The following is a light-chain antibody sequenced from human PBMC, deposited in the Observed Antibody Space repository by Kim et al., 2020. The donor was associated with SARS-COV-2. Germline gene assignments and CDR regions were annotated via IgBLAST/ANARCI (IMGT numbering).Light chain of an antibody. CDR1: QSISSW. CDR2: KAS. Sequence: DIQITQSPSTLSASVGDRVTITCRASQSISSWLAWYQQKPGKAPKLLIYKASSLESGVPSRFSGSGSGTEFTLTISSLQPDDFATYYCQQYNSYWTFVQGTKVEIK. V-gene: IGKV1-5*03. CDR3: QQYNSYWT. J-gene: IGKJ1*01.